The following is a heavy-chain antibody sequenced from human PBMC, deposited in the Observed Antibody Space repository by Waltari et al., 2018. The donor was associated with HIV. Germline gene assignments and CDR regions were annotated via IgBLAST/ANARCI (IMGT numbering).Heavy chain of an antibody. CDR3: ARGLYYVDF. V-gene: IGHV4-34*02. Sequence: QVQLQQWGAGLLKPSETLTLKCAVYGGTFRGHSWRWIRQSPGEGLEWIGEIDHTGRANYNPSLKSRVSISVDTSKNQVSLELRSVTDADTAVYFCARGLYYVDFWGNGTTVSVSS. CDR2: IDHTGRA. J-gene: IGHJ6*03. CDR1: GGTFRGHS.